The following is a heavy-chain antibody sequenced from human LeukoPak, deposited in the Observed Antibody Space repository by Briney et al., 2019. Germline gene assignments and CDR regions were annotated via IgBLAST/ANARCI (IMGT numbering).Heavy chain of an antibody. V-gene: IGHV1-18*04. J-gene: IGHJ4*02. CDR2: ISAYNGNT. D-gene: IGHD1-14*01. CDR3: ARVNTGITRRDFKYYFDY. CDR1: GYTFTSYG. Sequence: VASVKVSCKASGYTFTSYGISWVRQAPGQGLEWMGWISAYNGNTNYAQKLQGRVTMTTDTSTSTAYMELRSLRSDDTAVYYCARVNTGITRRDFKYYFDYWGQGTLVTVSS.